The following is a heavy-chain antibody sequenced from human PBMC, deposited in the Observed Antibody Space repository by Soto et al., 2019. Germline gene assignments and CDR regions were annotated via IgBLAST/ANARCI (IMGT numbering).Heavy chain of an antibody. CDR1: GFTLSSYA. V-gene: IGHV3-23*01. Sequence: PGGSLRLSCAASGFTLSSYAMSWVRQAPGKGLEWVSAISGSGGSTYYADSVKGRFTISRDNSKNTLYLQMNSLRAEDTAVYYCAKDRDITIFGVAPYYFDYWGQGTLVTV. CDR2: ISGSGGST. J-gene: IGHJ4*02. CDR3: AKDRDITIFGVAPYYFDY. D-gene: IGHD3-3*01.